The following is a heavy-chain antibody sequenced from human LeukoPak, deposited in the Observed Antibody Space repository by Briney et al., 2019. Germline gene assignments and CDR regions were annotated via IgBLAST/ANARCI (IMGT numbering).Heavy chain of an antibody. CDR1: GGTFSSYA. D-gene: IGHD6-19*01. V-gene: IGHV1-69*13. CDR2: IIPIFGTA. J-gene: IGHJ4*02. Sequence: SVKVSCKASGGTFSSYAISWVRQAPGQGLEWMGGIIPIFGTANYAQKFQGRVTITADESTSTAYMELSSLRSEDTAVYYCARDTPGYSSGEDYFDYWGQGTLVTVSS. CDR3: ARDTPGYSSGEDYFDY.